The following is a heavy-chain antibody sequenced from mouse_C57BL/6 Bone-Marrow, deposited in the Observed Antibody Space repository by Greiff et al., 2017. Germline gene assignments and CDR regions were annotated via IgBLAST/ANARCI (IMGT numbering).Heavy chain of an antibody. CDR1: GFTFSSYA. J-gene: IGHJ4*01. Sequence: EVKLMESGGGLVKPGGSLKLSCAASGFTFSSYAMSWVRQTPEKRLEWVATISDGGSYTYYPDNVKGRFTISRDNAKNNLYLQMSHLTSEDTAMYYCARDGQLRRGDYWGQGTSVTVSS. D-gene: IGHD3-2*02. CDR3: ARDGQLRRGDY. V-gene: IGHV5-4*01. CDR2: ISDGGSYT.